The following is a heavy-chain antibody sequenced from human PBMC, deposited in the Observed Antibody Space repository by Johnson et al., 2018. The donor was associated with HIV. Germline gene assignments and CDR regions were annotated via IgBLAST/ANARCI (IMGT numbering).Heavy chain of an antibody. J-gene: IGHJ3*02. CDR1: GFTVSSNY. D-gene: IGHD5-12*01. CDR3: AKCRGLGARGAFDI. CDR2: IYSGGRT. Sequence: VQLVESGGGLIQPGGSLRLSCAASGFTVSSNYMSWVRQAPGKGLEWVSIIYSGGRTYHADSVKGRFTISRDNSKNTLYLQMSSLRAEDTAVYYCAKCRGLGARGAFDIWGQGTMVTVSS. V-gene: IGHV3-66*03.